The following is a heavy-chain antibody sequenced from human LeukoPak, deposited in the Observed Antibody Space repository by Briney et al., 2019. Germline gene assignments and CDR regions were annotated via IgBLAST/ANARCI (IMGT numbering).Heavy chain of an antibody. D-gene: IGHD6-13*01. CDR1: GGSISSYY. Sequence: SETLSLTCTVSGGSISSYYWSWIRQPPGKGLEWIGYIYYSGSTNYNPSLKSRVTISVDTSKNQFSLKLSSVTAADTAVYYCARRGSSSSWYREYYFDYWGQGTLVTVSS. CDR3: ARRGSSSSWYREYYFDY. CDR2: IYYSGST. J-gene: IGHJ4*02. V-gene: IGHV4-59*08.